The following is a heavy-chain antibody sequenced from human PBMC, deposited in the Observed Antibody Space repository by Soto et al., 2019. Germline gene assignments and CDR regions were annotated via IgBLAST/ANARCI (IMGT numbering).Heavy chain of an antibody. D-gene: IGHD3-16*01. CDR1: GFTFSNAW. V-gene: IGHV3-15*07. CDR3: TTGTYMITFGGVLYYYYGMDV. Sequence: PGGSLRLSCAVSGFTFSNAWMNWVRQAPGKGLEWVGRIKSKTDGGTTDYAAPVKGRFTISRDDSKNTLYLQMNSLKTEDTAVYYCTTGTYMITFGGVLYYYYGMDVWGQGTTVTVSS. CDR2: IKSKTDGGTT. J-gene: IGHJ6*02.